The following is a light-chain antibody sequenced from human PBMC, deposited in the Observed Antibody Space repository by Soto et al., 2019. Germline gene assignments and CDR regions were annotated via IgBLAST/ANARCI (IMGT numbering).Light chain of an antibody. Sequence: DIQMTQSPSSLPASIGDKVTITCRASQAISTYLNWYQQKPGKAPKLLIYAASNLENGVPSRFSGSGSGTDLPLTISSLQPEDFATFYCQQSYKIPFTFGQGTKLEIK. J-gene: IGKJ2*01. CDR2: AAS. V-gene: IGKV1-39*01. CDR1: QAISTY. CDR3: QQSYKIPFT.